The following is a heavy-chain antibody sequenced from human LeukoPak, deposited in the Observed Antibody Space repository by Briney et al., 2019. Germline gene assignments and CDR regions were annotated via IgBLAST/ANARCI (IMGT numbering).Heavy chain of an antibody. V-gene: IGHV3-48*02. CDR1: GFTFSSYA. CDR3: ARDRSGGYVSYFDY. J-gene: IGHJ4*02. Sequence: GGSLRLSCAASGFTFSSYAMSWVRQAPGKGLEWVSYISSSSSTIYYADSVKGRFTVSRDNAKSSLYLQMNSLRDEDTAVYYCARDRSGGYVSYFDYWGQGTLVTVSS. CDR2: ISSSSSTI. D-gene: IGHD3-22*01.